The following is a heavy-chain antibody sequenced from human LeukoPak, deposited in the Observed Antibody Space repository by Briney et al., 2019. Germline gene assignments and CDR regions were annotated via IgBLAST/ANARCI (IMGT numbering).Heavy chain of an antibody. Sequence: PSETLSLTCTVSGYSISSGYYWGWIRQPPGKGLEWIGSIYHSGSTYYNPSLKSRVTISVDTSKNQFSLKLSSVTAADTAVYYCARLGSGYDAISSYWGQGTLVTVSS. CDR1: GYSISSGYY. V-gene: IGHV4-38-2*02. J-gene: IGHJ4*02. CDR2: IYHSGST. D-gene: IGHD5-12*01. CDR3: ARLGSGYDAISSY.